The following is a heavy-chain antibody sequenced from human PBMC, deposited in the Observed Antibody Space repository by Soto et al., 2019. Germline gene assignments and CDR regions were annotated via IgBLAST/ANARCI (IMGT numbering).Heavy chain of an antibody. CDR2: IRSKANSYAT. D-gene: IGHD4-17*01. CDR1: GFTFSGSA. CDR3: TSLAHDYGDYHFDY. Sequence: GGSLRLSCAASGFTFSGSAMHWVRQASGKGLEWVGRIRSKANSYATAYAASVKGRFTISRDDSKNTAYLQMNSLKTEDTAVYYCTSLAHDYGDYHFDYWGQGTLVTVSS. J-gene: IGHJ4*02. V-gene: IGHV3-73*01.